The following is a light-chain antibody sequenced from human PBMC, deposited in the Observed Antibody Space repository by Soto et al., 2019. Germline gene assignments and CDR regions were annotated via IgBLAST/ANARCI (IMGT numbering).Light chain of an antibody. V-gene: IGKV3-20*01. CDR2: AAS. CDR1: QSVSSNY. J-gene: IGKJ1*01. CDR3: QQYLTSPKT. Sequence: EIVLTQSPVTLSLSPGERATLSCRASQSVSSNYLAWYQQKPAQAPRLLIYAASRRAPGIPERFSGSGSGTDFTLTISRLEPEDFAVYYCQQYLTSPKTFGQGTKVDIK.